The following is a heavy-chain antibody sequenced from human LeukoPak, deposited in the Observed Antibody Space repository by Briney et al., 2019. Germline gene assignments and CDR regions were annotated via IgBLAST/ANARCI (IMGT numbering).Heavy chain of an antibody. CDR2: INHSGST. J-gene: IGHJ4*02. V-gene: IGHV4-34*01. CDR1: GGSFSGYY. D-gene: IGHD4-17*01. Sequence: SETLSLTCAVYGGSFSGYYRSWIRQPPGKGQEWIGEINHSGSTNYNPSLKSRVTISVDTSKNQFSLKLSSVTAADTAVYYCARGGTTVTTNYFDYWGQGTLVTVSS. CDR3: ARGGTTVTTNYFDY.